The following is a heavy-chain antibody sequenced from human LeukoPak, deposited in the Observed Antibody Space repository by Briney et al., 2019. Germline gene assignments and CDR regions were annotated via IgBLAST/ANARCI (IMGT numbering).Heavy chain of an antibody. V-gene: IGHV4-39*07. J-gene: IGHJ4*02. CDR2: IYYSGRT. Sequence: PSETLSLTCTVSGGSISGSSYYWGWIRQPPGKGLGWIGSIYYSGRTNYNPSLESRVTMSVDMSENHISLKLTSVTAADTAVYYCAREGGPYRPLDYSGQGTLVTVSS. CDR3: AREGGPYRPLDY. CDR1: GGSISGSSYY.